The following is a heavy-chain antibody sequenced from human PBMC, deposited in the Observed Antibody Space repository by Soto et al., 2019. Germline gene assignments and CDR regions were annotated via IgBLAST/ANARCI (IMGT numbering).Heavy chain of an antibody. J-gene: IGHJ6*02. V-gene: IGHV5-51*01. D-gene: IGHD3-16*02. CDR1: EYGLSSYG. CDR3: ARSAELSPFADGMDV. Sequence: PGESLKLSCKASEYGLSSYGNGWVRQKHGKGLEWMGIIYLSDSETRYNPSFQGQFTISADNSISTAYLQWRSLNASDTAIYYCARSAELSPFADGMDVWGQGTTVTVSS. CDR2: IYLSDSET.